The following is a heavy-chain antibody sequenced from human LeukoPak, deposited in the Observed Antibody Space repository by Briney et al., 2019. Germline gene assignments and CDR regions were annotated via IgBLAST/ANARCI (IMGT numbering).Heavy chain of an antibody. D-gene: IGHD6-19*01. V-gene: IGHV3-74*01. CDR3: ARVKQWPVSFDY. CDR1: GFTFSSYW. J-gene: IGHJ4*02. CDR2: INSDGSST. Sequence: PGGSLRLSCAASGFTFSSYWMHWVRQAPGKGLVWVSRINSDGSSTSYADSVKGRFTISRDSAKNTLYLQMNSLRAEDTAVYYCARVKQWPVSFDYWGQGTLVTVSS.